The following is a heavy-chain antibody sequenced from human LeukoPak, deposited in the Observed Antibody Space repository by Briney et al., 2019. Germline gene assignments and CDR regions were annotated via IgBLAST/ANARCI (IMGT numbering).Heavy chain of an antibody. V-gene: IGHV1-69*01. J-gene: IGHJ6*02. D-gene: IGHD3-9*01. CDR3: AREHPYYDILTGYQLLLGMDV. Sequence: SVTVSCTASGGTFSSYAISWVRQAPGQGLEWMGGIIPIFGTANYAQKFQGRVTITADESTSTAYMELSSLRSEDTAVYYCAREHPYYDILTGYQLLLGMDVWGQGTTVTVSS. CDR2: IIPIFGTA. CDR1: GGTFSSYA.